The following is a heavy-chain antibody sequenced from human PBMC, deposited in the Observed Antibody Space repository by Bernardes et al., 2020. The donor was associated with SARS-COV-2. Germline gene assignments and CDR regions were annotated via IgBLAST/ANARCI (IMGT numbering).Heavy chain of an antibody. CDR3: ARSPPGVGRLWIFGVFIGPDSYHYMDV. CDR1: GYMFKMYG. J-gene: IGHJ6*03. CDR2: ISAYNGNT. V-gene: IGHV1-18*01. D-gene: IGHD3-3*01. Sequence: ASVKVSCKASGYMFKMYGITWVRQAPGQGLEWVGWISAYNGNTNYPQNLQGRVTMITDTSTGTAYLDLRGLRSDDTAVYYCARSPPGVGRLWIFGVFIGPDSYHYMDVWGQGTAVTVSS.